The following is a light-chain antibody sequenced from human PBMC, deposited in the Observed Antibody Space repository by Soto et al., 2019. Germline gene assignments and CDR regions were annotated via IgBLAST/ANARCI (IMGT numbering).Light chain of an antibody. CDR3: QQSYSTPPYT. J-gene: IGKJ2*01. Sequence: DIPMTQSPSSLSTSVGDRVTITCRASQYINNYLNWYQQKPGKAPKLLIFAAYNLQSGVPSRFSGSGSGTDFTLTISSLQPEDFATYYFQQSYSTPPYTFGQGTKLDMK. CDR1: QYINNY. V-gene: IGKV1-39*01. CDR2: AAY.